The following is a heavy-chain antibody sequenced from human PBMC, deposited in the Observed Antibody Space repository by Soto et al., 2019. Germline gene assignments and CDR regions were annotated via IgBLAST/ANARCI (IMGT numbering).Heavy chain of an antibody. CDR2: ISAYNGNT. V-gene: IGHV1-18*01. J-gene: IGHJ6*03. CDR1: GYTFTSYG. CDR3: ARQAMVRGVNTRKYYYYYMDV. D-gene: IGHD3-10*01. Sequence: ASVKVSCKASGYTFTSYGISWVRQAPGQGLEWMGWISAYNGNTNYAQKLQGRVTMTTDTSTSTAYMELRSLRSDDTAVYYCARQAMVRGVNTRKYYYYYMDVWGKGTTVTVSS.